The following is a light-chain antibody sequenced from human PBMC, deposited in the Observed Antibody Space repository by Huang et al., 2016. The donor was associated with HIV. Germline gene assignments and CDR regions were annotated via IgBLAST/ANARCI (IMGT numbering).Light chain of an antibody. Sequence: DIQMTQSPSSLSASVGDRVTVTCRASQGISNYLAWFQQKPGKAPKSLIYSASTLQTGVPSRFSGSGSGTDFTLTISGLQPDDSATYYCHQYYSFPYTCGQGTKLDIK. V-gene: IGKV1-16*01. CDR2: SAS. J-gene: IGKJ2*01. CDR1: QGISNY. CDR3: HQYYSFPYT.